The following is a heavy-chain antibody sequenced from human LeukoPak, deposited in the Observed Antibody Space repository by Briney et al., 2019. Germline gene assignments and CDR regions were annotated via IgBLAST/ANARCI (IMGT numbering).Heavy chain of an antibody. Sequence: GGSLRLSCAASGFTFSSYAMHWVRQAPGKGLEYVSAISSNGGSTYYANSVKGRFTISRDNSKNTLYLQMGSLRAEDMAVYYCARRKYGYHYYYMDVWGKGTTVTVSS. CDR2: ISSNGGST. D-gene: IGHD3-10*01. CDR3: ARRKYGYHYYYMDV. CDR1: GFTFSSYA. J-gene: IGHJ6*03. V-gene: IGHV3-64*01.